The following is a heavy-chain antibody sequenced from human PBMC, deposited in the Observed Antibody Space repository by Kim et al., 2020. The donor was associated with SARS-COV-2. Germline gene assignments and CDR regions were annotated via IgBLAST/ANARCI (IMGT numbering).Heavy chain of an antibody. CDR3: ARAPTYYDILTGYYTQYYFAY. J-gene: IGHJ4*02. CDR2: IDYSVST. D-gene: IGHD3-9*01. Sequence: SETLSLTCRVAGGTISSYYWSWIRQPPVKGGECIGYIDYSVSTNYDRALKRRVTISVDTSKNQCSLKLSSVTAADTAVYYCARAPTYYDILTGYYTQYYFAYSGQGPLATLSS. CDR1: GGTISSYY. V-gene: IGHV4-59*01.